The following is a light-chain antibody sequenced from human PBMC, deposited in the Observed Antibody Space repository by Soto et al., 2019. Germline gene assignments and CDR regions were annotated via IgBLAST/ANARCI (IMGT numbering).Light chain of an antibody. CDR2: STN. CDR1: SGSVSTSYY. Sequence: QTVVTREPSFSVSPGRTVTLTCGLSSGSVSTSYYPSWYQQTPGQAPRTLIYSTNTRSSGVPDRFSGSILGNKAALTITGAQADDESDYYCVLYMGSGIWVFGGGTQLTVL. V-gene: IGLV8-61*01. CDR3: VLYMGSGIWV. J-gene: IGLJ3*02.